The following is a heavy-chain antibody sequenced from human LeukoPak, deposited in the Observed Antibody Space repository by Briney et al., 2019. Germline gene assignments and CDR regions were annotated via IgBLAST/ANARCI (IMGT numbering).Heavy chain of an antibody. CDR2: IYYSGST. CDR3: ARACGGSCYLNYFDY. Sequence: PSETLSLTCTVSGGSISSYYWSWIRQPPGKGLEWIGYIYYSGSTNYNPSLKSRVTISVDTSKNQFSLKLSSVTAADTAVYYCARACGGSCYLNYFDYWGQGTLVTVSS. J-gene: IGHJ4*02. D-gene: IGHD2-15*01. V-gene: IGHV4-59*12. CDR1: GGSISSYY.